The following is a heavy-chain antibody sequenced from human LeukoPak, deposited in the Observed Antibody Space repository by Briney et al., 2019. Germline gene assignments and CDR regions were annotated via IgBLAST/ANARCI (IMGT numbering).Heavy chain of an antibody. CDR1: GYSFANNW. CDR3: ARQAGSGTYYNPWDY. D-gene: IGHD3-10*01. Sequence: KCGESLKISCKGSGYSFANNWIAWVRQMPGKGLEWMGIIYPGDSDTRYSPSFQGQVTISADKSISTAYLQWSSLKASDTAIYYCARQAGSGTYYNPWDYWGQGTLVTVSS. V-gene: IGHV5-51*01. J-gene: IGHJ4*02. CDR2: IYPGDSDT.